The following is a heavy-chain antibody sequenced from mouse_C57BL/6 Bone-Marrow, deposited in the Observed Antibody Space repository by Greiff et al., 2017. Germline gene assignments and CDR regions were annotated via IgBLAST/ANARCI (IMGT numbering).Heavy chain of an antibody. J-gene: IGHJ2*01. CDR1: GYAFSSSW. D-gene: IGHD3-3*01. Sequence: VQLQESGPELVKPGASVKISCKASGYAFSSSWMNWVKQRPGKGLEWIGRIYPGDGDTNYNGKFKGKATLTADKSSSTAYMQLSSLTSEDSAVYFCARRAGLDYWGQGTTLTVSS. V-gene: IGHV1-82*01. CDR2: IYPGDGDT. CDR3: ARRAGLDY.